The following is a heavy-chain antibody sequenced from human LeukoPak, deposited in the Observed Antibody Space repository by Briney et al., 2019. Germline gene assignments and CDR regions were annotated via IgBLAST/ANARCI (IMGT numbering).Heavy chain of an antibody. V-gene: IGHV1-18*01. Sequence: ASVKVSCKASGYTFSSYSISWVRQAPGQGLEWMGWISAYNGNTYYARNLQGRVTMTTDTSTNTAYMEMRSLRSDDTAVYYCARSTPSGTGFSSGWEDYWGQGTLVTVSS. J-gene: IGHJ4*02. D-gene: IGHD6-19*01. CDR2: ISAYNGNT. CDR3: ARSTPSGTGFSSGWEDY. CDR1: GYTFSSYS.